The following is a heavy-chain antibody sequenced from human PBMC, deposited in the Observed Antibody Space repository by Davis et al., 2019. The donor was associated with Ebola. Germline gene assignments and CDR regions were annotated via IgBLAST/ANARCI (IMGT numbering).Heavy chain of an antibody. D-gene: IGHD5-18*01. V-gene: IGHV1-18*04. CDR1: GYTFTNYG. CDR2: INPHNGNT. Sequence: AASVKVSCKASGYTFTNYGITWVRQAPGQGLEWMGWINPHNGNTNYAQNVQGRVTMTTDTSTSTAYMELRSRRSDDTAVYYCARGGIQLWLDYWGQGTLVTVSS. CDR3: ARGGIQLWLDY. J-gene: IGHJ4*02.